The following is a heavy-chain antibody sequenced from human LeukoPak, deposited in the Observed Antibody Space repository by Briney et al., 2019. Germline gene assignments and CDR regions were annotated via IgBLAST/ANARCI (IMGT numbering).Heavy chain of an antibody. CDR1: GYTFTGYY. CDR3: ARAPLESSWWPFDY. D-gene: IGHD6-13*01. J-gene: IGHJ4*02. CDR2: INPNSGGT. V-gene: IGHV1-2*02. Sequence: ASVKVSCKASGYTFTGYYMHWVRQAPGQGLEWMGWINPNSGGTNYAQKFQGRVTMTRDTSISTAYMELSRLRSDDTAVYFCARAPLESSWWPFDYWGQGTLVTVSS.